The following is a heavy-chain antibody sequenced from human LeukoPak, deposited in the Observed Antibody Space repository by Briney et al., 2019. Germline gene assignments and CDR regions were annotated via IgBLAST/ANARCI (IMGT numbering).Heavy chain of an antibody. D-gene: IGHD2-2*01. CDR1: GYSFTSYW. CDR3: ARSMAVPAAMSYYYGMDV. Sequence: GESLKISCKGSGYSFTSYWIGWGRQMAGKGREGLGIIYPGDSNTRYSPSLQGQGTISADKSISTAYLQWSSLKASDTAMYYCARSMAVPAAMSYYYGMDVWGKGTTVTVSS. J-gene: IGHJ6*04. CDR2: IYPGDSNT. V-gene: IGHV5-51*01.